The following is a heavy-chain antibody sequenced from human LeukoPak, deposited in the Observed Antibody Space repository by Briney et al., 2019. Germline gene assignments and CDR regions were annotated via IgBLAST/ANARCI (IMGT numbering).Heavy chain of an antibody. CDR2: VDYNGST. D-gene: IGHD2/OR15-2a*01. CDR1: GASVSSSH. Sequence: PSETLPQTCTVSGASVSSSHWNWIRQSPGKGLEWIANVDYNGSTKYNPPLRGRGTMSLDTSKNQFYLKLESVTAADTARYYCARGFYYPFDRWGQGPVLRVSS. J-gene: IGHJ5*02. CDR3: ARGFYYPFDR. V-gene: IGHV4-59*02.